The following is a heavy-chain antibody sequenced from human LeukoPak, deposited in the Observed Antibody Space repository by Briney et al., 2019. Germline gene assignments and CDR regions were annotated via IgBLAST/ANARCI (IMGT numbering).Heavy chain of an antibody. D-gene: IGHD6-13*01. J-gene: IGHJ5*02. Sequence: SVKVSCKASGGTFSSYAISWVRQAPGQGLEWMGGIIPIFGTANYAQKFQGRVTITADESTSTAYMELSSLRSEGTAVYYCASSSQGIAAKYNWFDPWGQGTLVTVSS. CDR1: GGTFSSYA. V-gene: IGHV1-69*13. CDR2: IIPIFGTA. CDR3: ASSSQGIAAKYNWFDP.